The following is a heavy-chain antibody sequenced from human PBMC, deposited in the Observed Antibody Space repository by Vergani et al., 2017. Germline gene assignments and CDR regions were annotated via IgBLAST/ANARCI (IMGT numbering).Heavy chain of an antibody. CDR1: GFTFSTYA. J-gene: IGHJ4*02. CDR2: ITGGGGST. D-gene: IGHD2-15*01. CDR3: VKDAGSYEGFVDS. Sequence: EVQLLESGGSLKQPGGSVRLSCAASGFTFSTYAMHWVRQAPGKGLEWVSAITGGGGSTYYADSFKGRFIISRDNSRDTLYLQMNSLRPGDTATYYCVKDAGSYEGFVDSWGQGTLVTVSS. V-gene: IGHV3-23*01.